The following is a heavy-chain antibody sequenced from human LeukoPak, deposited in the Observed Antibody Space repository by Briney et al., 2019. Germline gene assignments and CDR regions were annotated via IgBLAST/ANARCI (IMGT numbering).Heavy chain of an antibody. J-gene: IGHJ4*01. CDR2: THGDGSST. D-gene: IGHD7-27*01. CDR1: GFTFSTFW. CDR3: ATGTGYYYNF. Sequence: GGSLRLSCEASGFTFSTFWMHWVRQVPGKELVWVSDTHGDGSSTLYADSVRGRFTISRDNAKNTLYLQMNSLRAEDTAVYYCATGTGYYYNFWGHGTLVTVSS. V-gene: IGHV3-74*01.